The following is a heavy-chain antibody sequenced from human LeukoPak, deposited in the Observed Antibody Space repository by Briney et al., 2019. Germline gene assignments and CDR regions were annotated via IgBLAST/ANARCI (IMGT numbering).Heavy chain of an antibody. V-gene: IGHV4-59*01. CDR1: GGSISSYY. J-gene: IGHJ5*02. D-gene: IGHD3-10*01. Sequence: PSETLSLTCTVSGGSISSYYWSWIRQPPGKGLEWIGFIYYSGSTNYNPSLKSRVTISVDTSKNQFSLKVRSVTPADTAVYYCARGPGQFGRTPPRGWFDPWGQGTLVTVSS. CDR3: ARGPGQFGRTPPRGWFDP. CDR2: IYYSGST.